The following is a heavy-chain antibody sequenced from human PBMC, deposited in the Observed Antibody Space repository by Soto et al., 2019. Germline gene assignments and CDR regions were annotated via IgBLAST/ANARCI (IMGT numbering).Heavy chain of an antibody. J-gene: IGHJ5*02. V-gene: IGHV5-51*01. D-gene: IGHD5-18*01. CDR2: IYPGDSDT. CDR3: ARRGYSYGRPGGWFDP. Sequence: GESLKISCKGSGYSFTSYWIGWVRQMPGKGLEWMGIIYPGDSDTRYSPSFQGQVTISADKSISTAYLQWSSLKASDTAMYYCARRGYSYGRPGGWFDPWGQGTLVTVSS. CDR1: GYSFTSYW.